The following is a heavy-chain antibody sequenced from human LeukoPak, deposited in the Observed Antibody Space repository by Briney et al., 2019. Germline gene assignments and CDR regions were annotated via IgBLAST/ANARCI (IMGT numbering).Heavy chain of an antibody. CDR2: ISGSSSYT. Sequence: GGSLRLSCAASGFSFSIYSMNWVPQAPPKGLEWVSSISGSSSYTYYADSEKGRFTISRDNAKNSLYLQMNSLRAEDTAVYYCARGDRLGYCTNGVCYPTDYWGQGTLVTVCS. J-gene: IGHJ4*02. D-gene: IGHD2-8*01. CDR1: GFSFSIYS. V-gene: IGHV3-21*01. CDR3: ARGDRLGYCTNGVCYPTDY.